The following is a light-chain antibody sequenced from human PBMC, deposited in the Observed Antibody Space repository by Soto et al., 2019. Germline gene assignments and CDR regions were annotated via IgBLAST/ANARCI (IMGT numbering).Light chain of an antibody. J-gene: IGKJ1*01. Sequence: DFQMTQSPSSLSASVGDIVTITCRASQGIGKYLASYQQKAGKVPNLLIYAASTLQSGVPSRFSGSGSGTAFTLTISSLQPEDVATYYCQKYDGAPKTFGQGTKVDI. CDR1: QGIGKY. V-gene: IGKV1-27*01. CDR2: AAS. CDR3: QKYDGAPKT.